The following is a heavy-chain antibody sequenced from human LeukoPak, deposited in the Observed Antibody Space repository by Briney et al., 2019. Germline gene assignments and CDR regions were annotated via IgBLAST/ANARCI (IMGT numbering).Heavy chain of an antibody. J-gene: IGHJ3*02. Sequence: GESLKISCKGSGYSFSTYWIGWVRQMPGKGLEWMGIIYPSNSDTRYSPSFQGQVTISVDKSISTAYLQWSSLKASDTAMYYCGRRGDTRHQHRPGFDTWGQGTMVTVSS. CDR3: GRRGDTRHQHRPGFDT. CDR1: GYSFSTYW. V-gene: IGHV5-51*01. D-gene: IGHD1-26*01. CDR2: IYPSNSDT.